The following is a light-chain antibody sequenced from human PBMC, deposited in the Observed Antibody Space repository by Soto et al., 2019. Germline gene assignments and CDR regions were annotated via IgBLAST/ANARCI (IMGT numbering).Light chain of an antibody. CDR2: DTS. V-gene: IGLV7-46*01. CDR1: TGAVTSNHH. Sequence: QAVVTQEPSLTVSPGGTVTLTCACSTGAVTSNHHPYWFQQKAGQAPRTLIYDTSNKHSWTPARFSGSLLGDKAALTLSGAQPEDEAQYYCLLSYNAARVFGGGTKVTVL. J-gene: IGLJ2*01. CDR3: LLSYNAARV.